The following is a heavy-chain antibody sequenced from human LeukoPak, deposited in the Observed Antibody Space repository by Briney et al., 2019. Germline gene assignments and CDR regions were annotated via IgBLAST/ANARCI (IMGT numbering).Heavy chain of an antibody. Sequence: SETLSLTCTVSGGSISSSSYYWGWIRQPPGKGLEWIGSIYYSGSTYYNPSLKSRVTISVDTSKNQFSLKLSSVTAADTAVYYCARAATIWNPHGWGQGTLITVSS. CDR2: IYYSGST. V-gene: IGHV4-39*07. D-gene: IGHD5-12*01. CDR3: ARAATIWNPHG. J-gene: IGHJ4*02. CDR1: GGSISSSSYY.